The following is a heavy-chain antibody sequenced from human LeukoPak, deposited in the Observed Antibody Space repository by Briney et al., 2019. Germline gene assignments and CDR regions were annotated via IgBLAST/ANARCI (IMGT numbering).Heavy chain of an antibody. CDR2: IDYFGST. V-gene: IGHV4-59*12. J-gene: IGHJ4*02. Sequence: TPSETLSLTCTVSGGSISSYYWSWIRQPPGTGLEWIGEIDYFGSTTYNPSLKSRVTISVDTSKNQFSLKLTSVTAADTAVYYCARGRYYFDSSGHFYWGQGTLVTVSS. CDR3: ARGRYYFDSSGHFY. D-gene: IGHD3-22*01. CDR1: GGSISSYY.